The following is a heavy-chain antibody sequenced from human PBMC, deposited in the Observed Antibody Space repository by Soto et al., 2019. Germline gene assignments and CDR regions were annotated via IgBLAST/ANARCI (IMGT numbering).Heavy chain of an antibody. Sequence: LRLSCAASGFTFSSYAMHWVRQAPGKGLEWVAVMSYDGSNKYYADSVKGRFTISRDNSKNTLYLQMNSLRAEDTAVYYCAREVRAYYYDSSGLDYWGQGTLVTVSS. CDR3: AREVRAYYYDSSGLDY. CDR1: GFTFSSYA. CDR2: MSYDGSNK. V-gene: IGHV3-30-3*01. D-gene: IGHD3-22*01. J-gene: IGHJ4*02.